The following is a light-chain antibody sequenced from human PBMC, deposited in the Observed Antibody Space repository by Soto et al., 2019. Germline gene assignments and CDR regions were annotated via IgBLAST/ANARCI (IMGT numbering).Light chain of an antibody. J-gene: IGKJ1*01. CDR1: QSISTW. CDR3: QQYNSYRWT. V-gene: IGKV1-5*01. CDR2: DAS. Sequence: DIQMTQSPSTLSASVGDRVSITCRASQSISTWLAWYQQKPGKAPKLLIYDASSLKSGVPSRFSGSGSGTEFTLTISSLQPDDFATYYCQQYNSYRWTFGQGTK.